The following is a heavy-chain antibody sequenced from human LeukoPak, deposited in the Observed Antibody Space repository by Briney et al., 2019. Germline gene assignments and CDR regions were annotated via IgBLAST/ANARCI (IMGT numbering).Heavy chain of an antibody. CDR3: ARTGYCSGGSCSRWFDP. D-gene: IGHD2-15*01. CDR2: ISAYNGNT. Sequence: ASVKVSCKASGGTFSSYAISWVRQAPGQGLEWMGWISAYNGNTNYAQKLQGRVTMTTDTSTSTAYMELRSLRSDDTAVYYCARTGYCSGGSCSRWFDPWGQGTLVTVSS. J-gene: IGHJ5*02. V-gene: IGHV1-18*01. CDR1: GGTFSSYA.